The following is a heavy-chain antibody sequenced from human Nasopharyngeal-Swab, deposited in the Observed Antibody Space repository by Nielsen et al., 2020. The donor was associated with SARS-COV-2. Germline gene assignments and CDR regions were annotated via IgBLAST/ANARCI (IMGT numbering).Heavy chain of an antibody. J-gene: IGHJ5*02. V-gene: IGHV5-51*01. CDR2: VYPGNSEV. CDR1: GYSFVNHW. D-gene: IGHD5-24*01. Sequence: GESLKISCTASGYSFVNHWIGWVRQKPGKGLEWMGVVYPGNSEVAYSQSFQGQVTISADKSSNTAYLHWRSLRASDTAIYFCARRAARDGYNYEVDPWGQGTLVTISS. CDR3: ARRAARDGYNYEVDP.